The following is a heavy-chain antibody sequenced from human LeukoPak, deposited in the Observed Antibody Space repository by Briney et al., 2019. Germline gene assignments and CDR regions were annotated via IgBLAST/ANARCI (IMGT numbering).Heavy chain of an antibody. J-gene: IGHJ4*02. D-gene: IGHD5-18*01. CDR2: ISGSGGST. Sequence: PGGSLRLSCAASGFTFSSYAMSWVRQAPGKGLEWVSAISGSGGSTYYADSVKGRSTISRDNSKNTLYLQMNSLRAEDTAVYYCAKDPDSVDTAMVTSGDYWGQGTLVTVSS. CDR1: GFTFSSYA. V-gene: IGHV3-23*01. CDR3: AKDPDSVDTAMVTSGDY.